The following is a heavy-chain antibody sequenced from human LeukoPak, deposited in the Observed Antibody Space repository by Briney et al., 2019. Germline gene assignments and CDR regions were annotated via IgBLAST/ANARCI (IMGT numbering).Heavy chain of an antibody. CDR3: ARESPLRPKWELLSRNWFDP. CDR1: GYTFTGYY. V-gene: IGHV1-2*06. Sequence: ASVKVSCKASGYTFTGYYMHWVRQAPGQGLEWMGRINPNSGGTNYAQKFQGRATMTRDTSISTAYMELSRLRSDDTAVYYCARESPLRPKWELLSRNWFDPWGQGTLVTVSS. J-gene: IGHJ5*02. D-gene: IGHD1-26*01. CDR2: INPNSGGT.